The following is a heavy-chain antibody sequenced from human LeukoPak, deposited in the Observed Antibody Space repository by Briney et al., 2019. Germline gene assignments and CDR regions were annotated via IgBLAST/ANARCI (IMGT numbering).Heavy chain of an antibody. Sequence: GGSLRLSCVASGFPFSSYWMTWVRQAPGKGLEWVSVIYSGGSTFYADSVKGRFTISRDSSKNTLYLQMNSLRAEDTAVYYCATDRVAGTARDYWGQGTLVTVSS. CDR2: IYSGGST. CDR1: GFPFSSYW. J-gene: IGHJ4*02. V-gene: IGHV3-53*01. D-gene: IGHD6-19*01. CDR3: ATDRVAGTARDY.